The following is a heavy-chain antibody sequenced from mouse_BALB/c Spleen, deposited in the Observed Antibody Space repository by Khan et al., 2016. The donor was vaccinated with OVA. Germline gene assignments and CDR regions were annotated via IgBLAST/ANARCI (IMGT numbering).Heavy chain of an antibody. CDR2: ISYSGST. CDR1: GYSITSDYA. D-gene: IGHD2-3*01. J-gene: IGHJ4*01. Sequence: VQLKESGPGLVKPSQSLSLTCTVTGYSITSDYAWNWIRQLPGNKLEWMGYISYSGSTNYNPSLKSRISITRDTSKNQFFLQLSSVTTEDTATYYCARDGSRYNYAMDYWGQGTAVTVSS. V-gene: IGHV3-2*02. CDR3: ARDGSRYNYAMDY.